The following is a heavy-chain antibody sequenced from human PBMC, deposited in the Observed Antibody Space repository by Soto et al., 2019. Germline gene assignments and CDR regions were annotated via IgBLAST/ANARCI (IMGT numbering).Heavy chain of an antibody. D-gene: IGHD3-3*01. CDR1: GYPVTAYY. Sequence: QLHLVQSGAVVKKPGASVTVSCSASGYPVTAYYMHWVRQAPGRGLEWMGGINPATGAAKYTQTFPGRVNMARDTSTSTVFMELGGLTSEDTAVFYWARGGGVGVAGSAAFDMWGQGTLVTVSS. V-gene: IGHV1-2*02. CDR3: ARGGGVGVAGSAAFDM. CDR2: INPATGAA. J-gene: IGHJ3*02.